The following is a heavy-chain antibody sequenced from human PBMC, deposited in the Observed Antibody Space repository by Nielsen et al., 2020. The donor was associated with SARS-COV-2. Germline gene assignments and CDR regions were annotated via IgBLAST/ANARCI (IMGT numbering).Heavy chain of an antibody. CDR1: GFTFNSYW. J-gene: IGHJ5*02. D-gene: IGHD4-11*01. CDR3: AREDDYHNWFGP. CDR2: VSYDGSNK. V-gene: IGHV3-30*03. Sequence: GGSLRLSCAASGFTFNSYWMHWVRQAPGKGLEWVACVSYDGSNKYYADSVKGRFTISRDTSKDTLYLHMNSLRPEDTAVYYCAREDDYHNWFGPWGQGTQVAVSA.